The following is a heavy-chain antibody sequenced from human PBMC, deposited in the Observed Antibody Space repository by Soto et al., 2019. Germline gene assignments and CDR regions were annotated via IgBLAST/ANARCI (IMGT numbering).Heavy chain of an antibody. D-gene: IGHD6-13*01. CDR2: INHRGSA. J-gene: IGHJ4*02. CDR3: ARYNAASGTYYFDF. Sequence: SSETLSLTCAVSGASVSSTYWWSWVRQPPGKGPEWIGEINHRGSANYNPSLKSRVTISVDISKSQFSLRLTSVTAAVTAVYYCARYNAASGTYYFDFWGQGALVTVS. CDR1: GASVSSTYW. V-gene: IGHV4-4*02.